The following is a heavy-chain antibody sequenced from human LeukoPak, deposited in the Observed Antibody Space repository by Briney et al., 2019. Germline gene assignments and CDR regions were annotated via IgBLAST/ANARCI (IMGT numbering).Heavy chain of an antibody. D-gene: IGHD5-18*01. Sequence: ASVKVSCKVSGYTLTELSMHWVRQAPGKGLEWMGGFDPEDGETIYAQKFQGRVTMTEDTSTDTAYMELSSLRSEDTAVYYCARGSSYSYGYYYYYYYGMDVWGQGTTVTVSS. J-gene: IGHJ6*02. V-gene: IGHV1-24*01. CDR3: ARGSSYSYGYYYYYYYGMDV. CDR2: FDPEDGET. CDR1: GYTLTELS.